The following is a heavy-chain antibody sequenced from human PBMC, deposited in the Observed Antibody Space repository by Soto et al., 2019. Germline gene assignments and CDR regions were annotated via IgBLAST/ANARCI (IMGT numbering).Heavy chain of an antibody. CDR2: ISYDGSNK. V-gene: IGHV3-30*14. J-gene: IGHJ4*02. D-gene: IGHD6-13*01. Sequence: AGGSLRLSCAASGFTFSSYAMHWVRQAPGKGLEWVAVISYDGSNKYYADSVKGRFTISRDNSKNTLYLQMNSLRAEDTAVYYCAREMPPGIAAAGRGAFDYWGQGTLVTVSS. CDR3: AREMPPGIAAAGRGAFDY. CDR1: GFTFSSYA.